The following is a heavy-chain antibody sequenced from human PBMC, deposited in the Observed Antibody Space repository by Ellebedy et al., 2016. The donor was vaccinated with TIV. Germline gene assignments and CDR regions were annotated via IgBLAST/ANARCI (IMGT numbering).Heavy chain of an antibody. J-gene: IGHJ4*02. Sequence: GESLKISCTASGFTFTDYGMHWVRQAPGKGLEWVALIWFEGSNEYYADSVKGRFTISRDNSKNTLYLQMNSLRVEDTAVYYCSRGPLSGHCSGGSCYYFDYWGQGTLVTVSS. CDR3: SRGPLSGHCSGGSCYYFDY. CDR1: GFTFTDYG. CDR2: IWFEGSNE. V-gene: IGHV3-33*01. D-gene: IGHD2-15*01.